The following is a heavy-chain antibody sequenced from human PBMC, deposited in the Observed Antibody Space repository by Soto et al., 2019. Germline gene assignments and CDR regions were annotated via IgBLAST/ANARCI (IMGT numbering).Heavy chain of an antibody. Sequence: QVQLVQSGAAVKKPGTSVKLSCKASGGTFSSYAISWVRQAPGQGLEWMGGIIPIVGTANYAQKFQGRVTITADESTSTAYMELSSLGSEDTAVYYCARGPAAAVPIGEYFQHWGQGTLVTVSS. CDR2: IIPIVGTA. CDR1: GGTFSSYA. V-gene: IGHV1-69*01. CDR3: ARGPAAAVPIGEYFQH. J-gene: IGHJ1*01. D-gene: IGHD6-13*01.